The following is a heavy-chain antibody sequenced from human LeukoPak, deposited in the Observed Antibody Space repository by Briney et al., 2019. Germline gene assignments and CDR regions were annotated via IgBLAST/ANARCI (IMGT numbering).Heavy chain of an antibody. D-gene: IGHD1-26*01. CDR2: ISSSSSYI. V-gene: IGHV3-21*01. J-gene: IGHJ4*02. Sequence: PGGSLRLSCAASGFTFSSYSMNWVRQAPGKGLEWVSSISSSSSYIYYADSVKGRPTIFRDNAKNTLYLQMNSLRAEDTAVYYCVRDLGGRSGHWGQGTLVTVSS. CDR3: VRDLGGRSGH. CDR1: GFTFSSYS.